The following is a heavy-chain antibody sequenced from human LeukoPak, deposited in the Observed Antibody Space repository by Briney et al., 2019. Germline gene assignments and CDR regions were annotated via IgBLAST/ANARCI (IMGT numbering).Heavy chain of an antibody. CDR3: ARQYCSGGSCHVDY. J-gene: IGHJ4*02. CDR2: IYYSGST. CDR1: GGSISSGDYY. Sequence: SETLSLTCTVSGGSISSGDYYWSWIRQPPGKGLEWIGYIYYSGSTYYNPSLKSRVTISVDTSKNQFSLKLSSVTAADTAVYYCARQYCSGGSCHVDYWGQGTLVTVSS. V-gene: IGHV4-30-4*02. D-gene: IGHD2-15*01.